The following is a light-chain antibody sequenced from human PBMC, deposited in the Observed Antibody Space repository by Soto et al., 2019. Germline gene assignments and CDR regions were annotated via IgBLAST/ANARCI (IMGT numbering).Light chain of an antibody. CDR3: QSYDSSLSAWV. V-gene: IGLV1-40*01. J-gene: IGLJ3*02. CDR1: SSNIGAGYD. CDR2: LNN. Sequence: QSALTQPPSVSGAPGQRVTISCTGSSSNIGAGYDVPWYQQIPGTAPKLLIYLNNNRPSGVPDRLAGSKSGTSASLAITGLQAEDEADYYCQSYDSSLSAWVFGGGTKITVL.